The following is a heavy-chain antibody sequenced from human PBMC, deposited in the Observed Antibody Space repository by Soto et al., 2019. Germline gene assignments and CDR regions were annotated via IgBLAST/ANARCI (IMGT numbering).Heavy chain of an antibody. J-gene: IGHJ6*02. CDR3: AGATPYYYYGMDV. CDR1: GFTFSSYW. Sequence: TGGSLRLSCAASGFTFSSYWMHWVRQAPGKGLVWVSRINSDGSSTSYADSVKGRFTISRDNAKNTLYLQMNSLRAEDTAVYYCAGATPYYYYGMDVWGQGTTVTVSS. D-gene: IGHD2-15*01. CDR2: INSDGSST. V-gene: IGHV3-74*01.